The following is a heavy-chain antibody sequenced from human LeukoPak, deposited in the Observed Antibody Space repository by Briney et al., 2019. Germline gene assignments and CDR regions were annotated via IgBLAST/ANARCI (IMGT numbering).Heavy chain of an antibody. V-gene: IGHV3-48*04. Sequence: PGGSLRLSCAASGFTFSSYSMNWVRQAPGKGLEWVSHISSSGSTIYYADSVKGRFTISRDNAKNSLYLQMNSLRAEDTAVYYCARDGAFWSGDSSGYYYSWGQGTLVTVSS. CDR3: ARDGAFWSGDSSGYYYS. J-gene: IGHJ4*02. CDR2: ISSSGSTI. CDR1: GFTFSSYS. D-gene: IGHD3-22*01.